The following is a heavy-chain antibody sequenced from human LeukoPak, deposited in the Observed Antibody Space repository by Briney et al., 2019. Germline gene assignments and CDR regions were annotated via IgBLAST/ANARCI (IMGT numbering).Heavy chain of an antibody. CDR1: GGSISSSSYY. Sequence: PSETLSLTCTVSGGSISSSSYYWGWIRHPPRKRLEWTGSIYYSGSTYYNPSLKSRVTISVDTSKNQFSLKLSSVTAADTAFYYCARRDAYSYEAFDSWGQGTLVTVSS. J-gene: IGHJ4*02. D-gene: IGHD5-24*01. CDR3: ARRDAYSYEAFDS. CDR2: IYYSGST. V-gene: IGHV4-39*01.